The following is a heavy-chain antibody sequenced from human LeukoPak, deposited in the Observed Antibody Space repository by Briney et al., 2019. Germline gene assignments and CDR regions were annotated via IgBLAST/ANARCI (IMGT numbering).Heavy chain of an antibody. D-gene: IGHD5-24*01. V-gene: IGHV4-39*07. CDR1: GGSISSSSYY. CDR3: ARYMATIPRHFDY. J-gene: IGHJ4*02. Sequence: SETLSLTCTVSGGSISSSSYYWGWIRQPPGKGLEWIGSIYYSGSTNYNPSLKSRVTISVDTSKNQFSLKLSSVTAADTAVYYCARYMATIPRHFDYWGQGTLVTVSS. CDR2: IYYSGST.